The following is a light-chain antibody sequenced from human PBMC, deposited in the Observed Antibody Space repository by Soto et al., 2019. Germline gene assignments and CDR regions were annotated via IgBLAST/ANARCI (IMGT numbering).Light chain of an antibody. CDR1: QSVSSN. V-gene: IGKV3-20*01. J-gene: IGKJ1*01. CDR2: GAS. Sequence: EIALTQSPATLSLSPGERATLSCRASQSVSSNLAWYQQKLGQAPRLLIYGASTRATDIPPRFSGSGSGTDFTLTISRLEPEDFAVYYCQQYGSSSWTFGQGTKVDI. CDR3: QQYGSSSWT.